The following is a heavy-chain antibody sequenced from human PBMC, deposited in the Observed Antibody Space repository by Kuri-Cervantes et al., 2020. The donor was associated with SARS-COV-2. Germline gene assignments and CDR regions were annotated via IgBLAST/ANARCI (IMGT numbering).Heavy chain of an antibody. CDR1: GFTFSSYW. CDR3: AVPGVTPYYFDY. J-gene: IGHJ4*02. Sequence: GSLRLSCAASGFTFSSYWMSWVRQAPGKGLEWVANIKQDGSEKYYVDSVKGRFTISRDNAKNSLYLQMNSLRAEDTAVYYCAVPGVTPYYFDYWGQGTLVTVSS. D-gene: IGHD2-21*02. V-gene: IGHV3-7*01. CDR2: IKQDGSEK.